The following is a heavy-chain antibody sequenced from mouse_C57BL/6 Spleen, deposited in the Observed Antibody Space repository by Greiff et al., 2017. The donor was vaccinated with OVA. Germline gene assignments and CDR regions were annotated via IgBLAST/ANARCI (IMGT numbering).Heavy chain of an antibody. CDR3: ASSPSITTVVATKFDY. J-gene: IGHJ2*01. Sequence: VQLQQSGAELVKPGASVKLSCKASGYTFTSYWMHWVKQRPGQGLEWIGMIHPNSGSTNYNEKFKSKATLTVDKSSSTAYMQLSSLTSEDSAVYYCASSPSITTVVATKFDYWGQGTTLTVSS. V-gene: IGHV1-64*01. CDR1: GYTFTSYW. D-gene: IGHD1-1*01. CDR2: IHPNSGST.